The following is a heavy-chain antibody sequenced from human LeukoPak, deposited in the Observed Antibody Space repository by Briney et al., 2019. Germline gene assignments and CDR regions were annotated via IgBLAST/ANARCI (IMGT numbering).Heavy chain of an antibody. CDR2: INPNSGGT. CDR1: GYTFTCYY. J-gene: IGHJ3*02. CDR3: ARQVGANACDI. V-gene: IGHV1-2*02. Sequence: ASVKVSCKASGYTFTCYYMHWVRQAPGQGLEWIGWINPNSGGTNYAQKLQGRVTMTTDTSTSTAYMELRSLRSDDTAAYYCARQVGANACDIWGQGTMVTVSS. D-gene: IGHD1-26*01.